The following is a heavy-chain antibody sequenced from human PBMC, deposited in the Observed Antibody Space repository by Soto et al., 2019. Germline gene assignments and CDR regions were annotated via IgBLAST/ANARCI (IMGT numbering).Heavy chain of an antibody. CDR1: GDSISSGGYY. J-gene: IGHJ3*01. V-gene: IGHV4-31*03. Sequence: QVQLQQSGPGLVKPSQTLSLTCTVSGDSISSGGYYWTWVRQRPGKGLEWIGCIRYSESTYYNPFLNSRLIVSIDNSKHQFSLRLSSVTAADTAVYFCTRGAWGYAFDVWGQGTMVTVSS. CDR3: TRGAWGYAFDV. D-gene: IGHD3-16*01. CDR2: IRYSEST.